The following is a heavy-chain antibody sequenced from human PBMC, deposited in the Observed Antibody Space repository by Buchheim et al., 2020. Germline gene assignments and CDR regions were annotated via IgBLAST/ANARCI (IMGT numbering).Heavy chain of an antibody. J-gene: IGHJ6*02. CDR3: AREHWNTYYYYGMDV. CDR1: GFTFSSYE. D-gene: IGHD1/OR15-1a*01. CDR2: ISSSGSTI. Sequence: EVQLVESGGGLVQPGGSLRLSCAASGFTFSSYEMNWVRQAPGKGLEWVSYISSSGSTIYYADSVKGRFTISRYNAKNSLYLQMNSLRAEDTAVYYCAREHWNTYYYYGMDVWGQGTT. V-gene: IGHV3-48*03.